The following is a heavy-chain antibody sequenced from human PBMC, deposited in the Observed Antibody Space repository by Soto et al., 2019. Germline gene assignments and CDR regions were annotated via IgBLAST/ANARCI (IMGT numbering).Heavy chain of an antibody. CDR3: ARGSVDTVDSRGFYEY. D-gene: IGHD3-22*01. V-gene: IGHV4-4*02. CDR2: TYHSEST. J-gene: IGHJ4*02. Sequence: PSETQSLTCSVSGGSISSSNWWSWVRQPPGKGLEWIGETYHSESTNYNPSLKRRVTISVDKSKNQFSLKLSSVTAADTAVYYCARGSVDTVDSRGFYEYWGQGILVTVSS. CDR1: GGSISSSNW.